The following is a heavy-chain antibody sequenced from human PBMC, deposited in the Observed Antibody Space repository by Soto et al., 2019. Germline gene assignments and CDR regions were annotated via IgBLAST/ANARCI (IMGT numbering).Heavy chain of an antibody. CDR3: ARTYGSNSHFDY. CDR1: GFTFSSYW. V-gene: IGHV3-74*01. D-gene: IGHD4-17*01. CDR2: IHSDGGTT. J-gene: IGHJ4*02. Sequence: EVQLVESGGGLVQPGGSLRLSCAASGFTFSSYWMHWVRQAPGKGLVWVSRIHSDGGTTTYADSVKGRFTMSRDNAKNTLYLQMKSLRAEDTAVYYCARTYGSNSHFDYWGQGTLVTVSS.